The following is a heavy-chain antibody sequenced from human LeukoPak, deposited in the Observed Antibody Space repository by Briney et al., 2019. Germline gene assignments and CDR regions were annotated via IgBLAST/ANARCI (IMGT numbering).Heavy chain of an antibody. V-gene: IGHV3-7*03. Sequence: GGSLRLSCAASGFTFSSYAMSWARQAPGKGLEWVANIKPDGTTKFYVDSVKGRFTISRDNALNSLYLQMNSLRAEDTAIYYCARSIPYGTTWYGRSDYWGQGTLVTVSS. CDR1: GFTFSSYA. J-gene: IGHJ4*02. CDR3: ARSIPYGTTWYGRSDY. D-gene: IGHD6-13*01. CDR2: IKPDGTTK.